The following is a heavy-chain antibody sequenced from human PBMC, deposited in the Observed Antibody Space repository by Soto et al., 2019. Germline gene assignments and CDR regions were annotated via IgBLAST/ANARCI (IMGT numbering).Heavy chain of an antibody. J-gene: IGHJ2*01. CDR3: ARDFLSGYYRRYWYFDL. V-gene: IGHV1-69*06. Sequence: QVQLVQSGAEVKKPGSSVKVSCKASGGTFSSYAISWVRQAPGQGLEWMGGIIPIFGTANYAQKFQGRVTITADKSTSTSYVELSSLRSEDTAVYYCARDFLSGYYRRYWYFDLWGRGTLVTVSS. CDR2: IIPIFGTA. D-gene: IGHD3-3*01. CDR1: GGTFSSYA.